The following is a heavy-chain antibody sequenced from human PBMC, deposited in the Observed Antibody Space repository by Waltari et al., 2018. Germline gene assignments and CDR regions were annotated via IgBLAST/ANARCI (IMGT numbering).Heavy chain of an antibody. D-gene: IGHD3-16*02. CDR1: GGSFSGYY. CDR3: ARGGAKAYDYIWGSYRPSTPLLW. Sequence: QVQLQQWGAGLLKPSETLSLTCAVYGGSFSGYYWRWIRHPPGQGLEWVGEINHSGSTNYNPSLKSRVTISVDTSKNQFSLKLSSVTAADTAVYYCARGGAKAYDYIWGSYRPSTPLLWWGQGTLVTVSS. CDR2: INHSGST. J-gene: IGHJ4*02. V-gene: IGHV4-34*01.